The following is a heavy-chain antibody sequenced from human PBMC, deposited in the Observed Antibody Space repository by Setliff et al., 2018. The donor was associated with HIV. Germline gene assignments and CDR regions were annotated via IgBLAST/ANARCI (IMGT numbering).Heavy chain of an antibody. J-gene: IGHJ6*02. Sequence: PGGSLRLSCAASGFTFSSYAMSWVRQAPGKGLEWVSAISGSGGSTYYADSVKGRFTIPRDNSKNTLYLQMNSLRAEDTAVYYCARRGDYYYYYAMDFWGQGTTVTVSS. CDR2: ISGSGGST. V-gene: IGHV3-23*01. D-gene: IGHD3-10*01. CDR3: ARRGDYYYYYAMDF. CDR1: GFTFSSYA.